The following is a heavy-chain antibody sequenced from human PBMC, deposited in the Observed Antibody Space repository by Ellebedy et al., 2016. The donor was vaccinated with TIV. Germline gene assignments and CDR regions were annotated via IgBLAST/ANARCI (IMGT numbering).Heavy chain of an antibody. CDR3: ATNWNYNY. CDR1: GFTFSSYS. CDR2: ISSSSSYI. Sequence: PGGSLRLSCAASGFTFSSYSMNRVRQAPGKGLEWVSSISSSSSYIYYADSVKGRFTISRDNSKNTLYLQMNSLRAEDTAVYYCATNWNYNYWGQGTLVTVSS. D-gene: IGHD1-7*01. V-gene: IGHV3-21*01. J-gene: IGHJ4*02.